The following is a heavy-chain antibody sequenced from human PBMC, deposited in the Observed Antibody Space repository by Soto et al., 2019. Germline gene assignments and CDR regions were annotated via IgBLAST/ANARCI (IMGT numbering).Heavy chain of an antibody. J-gene: IGHJ4*02. CDR1: GFTFSSYA. Sequence: EVQLLESGGGLVQPGGSLRLSCAASGFTFSSYAMSWVRQAPGKGLEWVSAFSGTSVSTYYADSVKGRFTISRDNSKNTLYLQMNCLRAEDTAVYYCAGHYYGSGSLPGYWGQGTLVTVSS. CDR2: FSGTSVST. D-gene: IGHD3-10*01. V-gene: IGHV3-23*01. CDR3: AGHYYGSGSLPGY.